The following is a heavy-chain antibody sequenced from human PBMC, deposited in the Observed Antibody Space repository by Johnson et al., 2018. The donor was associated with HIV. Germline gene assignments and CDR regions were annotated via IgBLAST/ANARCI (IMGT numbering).Heavy chain of an antibody. D-gene: IGHD3-22*01. CDR1: GFTFSNAW. Sequence: VQLVESGGGLVKPGGSLRLSCAASGFTFSNAWMSWVRQAPGKGLEWVGRIKSKTDGGTTDYAAPVKGRFTISRDDSKNKLYLQMNSLRAEDTAVYYCARDFGDYYDSSGISGAFDIWGQGTMVTVSS. CDR2: IKSKTDGGTT. V-gene: IGHV3-15*01. CDR3: ARDFGDYYDSSGISGAFDI. J-gene: IGHJ3*02.